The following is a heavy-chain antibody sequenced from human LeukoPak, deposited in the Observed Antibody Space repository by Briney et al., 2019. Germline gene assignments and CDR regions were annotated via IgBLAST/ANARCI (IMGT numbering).Heavy chain of an antibody. CDR1: GGSFSGYY. CDR3: AGRYYDYVCGSYRPKSFDY. J-gene: IGHJ4*02. V-gene: IGHV4-34*01. Sequence: SETLSLTCAVYGGSFSGYYWSWIRQPPGKGLEWIREINHSGSTNYNPSLKSRVTISVDTSKNQFSLKLSSVTAADTAVYYCAGRYYDYVCGSYRPKSFDYWGQGTLVTVSS. CDR2: INHSGST. D-gene: IGHD3-16*02.